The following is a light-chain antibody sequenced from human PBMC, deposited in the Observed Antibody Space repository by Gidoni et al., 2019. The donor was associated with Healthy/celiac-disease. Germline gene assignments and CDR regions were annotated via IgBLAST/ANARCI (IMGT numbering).Light chain of an antibody. CDR1: QSVLYSSNNKNY. CDR3: QQYYSTPPT. J-gene: IGKJ1*01. V-gene: IGKV4-1*01. Sequence: DIVMTQSPDSLAVSLGKRATINCKSSQSVLYSSNNKNYLAWYQQKPGQPPKLLISWASTRESGVPDRFSGSGSGTDFTLTISSLQAEDVAVYYCQQYYSTPPTFGQGTKVEIK. CDR2: WAS.